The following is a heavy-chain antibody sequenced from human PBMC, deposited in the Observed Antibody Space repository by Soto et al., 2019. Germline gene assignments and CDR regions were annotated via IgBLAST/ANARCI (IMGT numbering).Heavy chain of an antibody. CDR3: GRGDSGSYSYYYYHGMDV. D-gene: IGHD1-26*01. CDR2: ISYDGSNK. Sequence: SLRLSCAASGFNFSSYAMHWVRQAPGKGLERVAVISYDGSNKHYADSVKGRFTISGDNSKNTLYLQMNSLRAEDTAVYYCGRGDSGSYSYYYYHGMDVWGQGTTVNVSS. J-gene: IGHJ6*02. CDR1: GFNFSSYA. V-gene: IGHV3-30-3*01.